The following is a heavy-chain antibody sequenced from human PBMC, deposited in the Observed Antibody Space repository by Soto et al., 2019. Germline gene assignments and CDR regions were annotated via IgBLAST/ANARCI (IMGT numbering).Heavy chain of an antibody. D-gene: IGHD2-21*01. CDR3: SSLSGGDFEY. V-gene: IGHV3-33*01. CDR2: IWYDGSNK. Sequence: PGGSLRLSCAASGFTFSSYGMHWVRQAPGKGLEWVAVIWYDGSNKYYADSVKGRFTISRDNSKNTLYLQMNSLRAEDTAVYYWSSLSGGDFEYWGQGTLVTVSS. J-gene: IGHJ4*02. CDR1: GFTFSSYG.